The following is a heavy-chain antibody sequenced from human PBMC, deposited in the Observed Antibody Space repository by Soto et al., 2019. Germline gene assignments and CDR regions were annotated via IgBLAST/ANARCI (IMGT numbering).Heavy chain of an antibody. CDR3: AKDKYPVAADPAPFDY. D-gene: IGHD2-15*01. V-gene: IGHV3-30*18. Sequence: GGSMRLSCAVSGFTLSRYGMDWVRQALGKGLEWVAVISYDGSNKYYADSVKGRFTISRDDSKNTLYLQMNSLRAEDTAMYYCAKDKYPVAADPAPFDYWGQGTLVTVSP. J-gene: IGHJ4*02. CDR1: GFTLSRYG. CDR2: ISYDGSNK.